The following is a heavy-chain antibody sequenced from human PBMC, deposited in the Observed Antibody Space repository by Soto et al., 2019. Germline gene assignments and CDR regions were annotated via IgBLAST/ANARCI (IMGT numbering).Heavy chain of an antibody. CDR2: ISGSGGST. J-gene: IGHJ4*02. D-gene: IGHD3-22*01. CDR1: GFTFSCYA. CDR3: ARGLGYCDTSGYHYAPDY. V-gene: IGHV3-23*01. Sequence: GGSLRLSCVASGFTFSCYAMSWVRQAPGKGLEWVSAISGSGGSTYYADSLKGRFTISRDNSKNTLYLQMNSLRAEDTAVYYCARGLGYCDTSGYHYAPDYWGKGTQVTGS.